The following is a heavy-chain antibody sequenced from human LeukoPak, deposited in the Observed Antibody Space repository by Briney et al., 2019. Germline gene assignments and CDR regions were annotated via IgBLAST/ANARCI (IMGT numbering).Heavy chain of an antibody. CDR1: GFTFSSYA. D-gene: IGHD6-13*01. CDR2: ISGSGGST. J-gene: IGHJ4*02. CDR3: AKDYSSSWYVFGH. Sequence: GGSLRLSCAASGFTFSSYAMSWVRQAPGKGLEWVSAISGSGGSTYYAGSVKGRFTISRDNSKNTLYLQMNSLRAEDTAVYYCAKDYSSSWYVFGHWGQGTLVTVSS. V-gene: IGHV3-23*01.